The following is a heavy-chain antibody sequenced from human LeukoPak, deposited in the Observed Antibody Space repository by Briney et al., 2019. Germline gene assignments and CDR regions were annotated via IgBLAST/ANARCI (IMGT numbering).Heavy chain of an antibody. D-gene: IGHD6-13*01. CDR3: ARDRRDSSSWYPSDYYGMDV. V-gene: IGHV4-59*01. CDR2: TYYSGST. Sequence: KPSETLSLTCAVYGGSFSGYYWSWIRQPPGKGLEWIGYTYYSGSTNYNPSLKSRVTISIDTSKNQFSLKLSSVTAADTAVYYCARDRRDSSSWYPSDYYGMDVWGQGTTVTVSS. J-gene: IGHJ6*02. CDR1: GGSFSGYY.